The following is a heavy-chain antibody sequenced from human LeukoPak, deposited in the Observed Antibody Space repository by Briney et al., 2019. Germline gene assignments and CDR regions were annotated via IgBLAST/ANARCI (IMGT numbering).Heavy chain of an antibody. D-gene: IGHD1-26*01. Sequence: GGSLRLPCAASGFTLSTYAMSWVRQAPGKGLEWVSVISGGGGTDYADSVKGRFTISRDNSKNTLYLEMNSLRAEDTAVYYCAKGMGYSIRLLILWGQGTLVTVSS. CDR1: GFTLSTYA. V-gene: IGHV3-23*01. CDR3: AKGMGYSIRLLIL. J-gene: IGHJ4*02. CDR2: ISGGGGT.